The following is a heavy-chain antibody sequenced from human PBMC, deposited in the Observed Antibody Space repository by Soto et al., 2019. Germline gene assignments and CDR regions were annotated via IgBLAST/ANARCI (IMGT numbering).Heavy chain of an antibody. D-gene: IGHD2-15*01. CDR3: AKDIFFQAEDGIRDAVSVSAFLLNRSSDL. J-gene: IGHJ2*01. V-gene: IGHV3-43*01. CDR2: ISWDGGST. Sequence: KGLEWVSLISWDGGSTYYADSVKGRFTISRDNSKNSLYLQMNSLRTEDTALYYCAKDIFFQAEDGIRDAVSVSAFLLNRSSDL.